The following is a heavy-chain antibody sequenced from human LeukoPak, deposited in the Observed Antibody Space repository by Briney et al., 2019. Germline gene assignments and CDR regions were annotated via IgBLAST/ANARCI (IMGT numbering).Heavy chain of an antibody. Sequence: GGSLRLSCAASGFTFSNAWMSWVRQAPGKGRDGVGRIKSKTDGGTTDYAAPVRGRFTISRDDSKNTLYLQMNSLKTEDTAVYYCTAYNWNVGFYYYYYGMDVWGKGTTVTVSS. J-gene: IGHJ6*04. CDR3: TAYNWNVGFYYYYYGMDV. CDR1: GFTFSNAW. V-gene: IGHV3-15*01. D-gene: IGHD1-1*01. CDR2: IKSKTDGGTT.